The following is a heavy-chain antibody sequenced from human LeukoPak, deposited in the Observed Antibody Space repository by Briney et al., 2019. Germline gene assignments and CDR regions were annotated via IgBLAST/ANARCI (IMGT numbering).Heavy chain of an antibody. CDR1: GFTFSSYA. Sequence: GGSLRLSCAASGFTFSSYAMHWVRQAPGKGLEWVAVISFDGSKKYYADSVKGRFTISRDNSKNSLYLLMNSLRPVDTAVYYCARVRYGGETGGPFDYWGQGTLVTVSS. V-gene: IGHV3-30*04. CDR3: ARVRYGGETGGPFDY. D-gene: IGHD4-23*01. CDR2: ISFDGSKK. J-gene: IGHJ4*02.